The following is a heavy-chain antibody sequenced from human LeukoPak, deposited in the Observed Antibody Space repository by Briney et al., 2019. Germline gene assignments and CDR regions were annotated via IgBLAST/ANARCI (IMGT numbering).Heavy chain of an antibody. Sequence: SETLSLTCTVSGGSISSTSYYWGWIRQPPGKGLEWIGSMYYSGGSTNYNPSLKSRVTMSVDTSKNQFSLKLSSVTAADTAVYYCARDFWGSSGYYYVYWGQGTLVTVSS. V-gene: IGHV4-39*07. CDR2: MYYSGGST. CDR3: ARDFWGSSGYYYVY. CDR1: GGSISSTSYY. D-gene: IGHD3-22*01. J-gene: IGHJ4*02.